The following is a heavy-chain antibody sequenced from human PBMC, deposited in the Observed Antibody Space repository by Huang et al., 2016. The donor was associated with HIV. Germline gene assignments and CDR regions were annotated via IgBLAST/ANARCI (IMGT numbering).Heavy chain of an antibody. Sequence: QVQLVQSGAEVKKPGASVKVSCKASGFNFNNYDFNWVRQASGQGLEVMGWMNPKSGKTGYAQKFQGRVTITRNTSITTAYMELRSLRSEDTAVYYCARARGFLYDSTGYYSRYYFDSWGQGTLVTISS. V-gene: IGHV1-8*03. CDR1: GFNFNNYD. CDR2: MNPKSGKT. CDR3: ARARGFLYDSTGYYSRYYFDS. D-gene: IGHD3-22*01. J-gene: IGHJ4*02.